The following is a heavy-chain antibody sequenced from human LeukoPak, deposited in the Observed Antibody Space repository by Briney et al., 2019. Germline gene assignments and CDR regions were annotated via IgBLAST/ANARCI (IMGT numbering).Heavy chain of an antibody. V-gene: IGHV1-2*02. J-gene: IGHJ6*03. CDR1: GYTFTGYY. CDR2: INPNSCGT. Sequence: RASVKVSCKASGYTFTGYYMHWVRQAPGQGLEWMGWINPNSCGTNNAHKFKGRVTTTRDTSINTAYMEMSSLRSDDTAVYYCARGGEMATYYYYYYMDVWGKGTTVTVSS. CDR3: ARGGEMATYYYYYYMDV. D-gene: IGHD5-24*01.